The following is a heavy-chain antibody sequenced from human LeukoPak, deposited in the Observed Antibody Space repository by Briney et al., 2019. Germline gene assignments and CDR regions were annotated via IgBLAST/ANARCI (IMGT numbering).Heavy chain of an antibody. J-gene: IGHJ4*02. CDR1: GYTFTGYY. V-gene: IGHV1-2*02. D-gene: IGHD6-19*01. Sequence: GASVKVSCKASGYTFTGYYMHWVRQAPGQGLEWMGWINPNSGGTNYAQKFQGRVTMTRDTSISTAYMELSRLRSDDTAVYYCARDLEQWPVSNYFDYWGQGTLVTVSS. CDR2: INPNSGGT. CDR3: ARDLEQWPVSNYFDY.